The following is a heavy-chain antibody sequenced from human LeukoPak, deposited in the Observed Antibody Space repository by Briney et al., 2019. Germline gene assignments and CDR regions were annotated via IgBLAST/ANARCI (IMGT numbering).Heavy chain of an antibody. Sequence: ASVKVSCKASGGTFSSYAISWVRQAPGQGLEWMGRIIPIFGTANYAQKFQGRVTITTDESTSTAYMELSSLRSEDTAVYYCARGLLIRYAFDMWGQGTMVSVSS. CDR2: IIPIFGTA. J-gene: IGHJ3*02. CDR1: GGTFSSYA. D-gene: IGHD3-9*01. CDR3: ARGLLIRYAFDM. V-gene: IGHV1-69*05.